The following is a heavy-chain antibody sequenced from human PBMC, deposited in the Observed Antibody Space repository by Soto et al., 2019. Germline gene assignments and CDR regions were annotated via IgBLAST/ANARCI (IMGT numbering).Heavy chain of an antibody. CDR1: GFTFSSYS. CDR3: ARDTYYSPYYFDY. V-gene: IGHV3-21*01. D-gene: IGHD1-26*01. CDR2: ISSSSSYI. Sequence: PGVSLRLSCAASGFTFSSYSMNWVRQAPGKGLEWVSSISSSSSYIYYADSVKGRFTISRDNAKNSLYLQMNSLRAEDTAVYYCARDTYYSPYYFDYWGQGTLVTVSS. J-gene: IGHJ4*02.